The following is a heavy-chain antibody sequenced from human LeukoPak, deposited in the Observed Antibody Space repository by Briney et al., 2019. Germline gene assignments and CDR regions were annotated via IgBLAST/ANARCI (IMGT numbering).Heavy chain of an antibody. CDR1: GFTFSSYA. D-gene: IGHD2-15*01. Sequence: GGSLRLSCAASGFTFSSYAMSWVRQAPGNGLEWVSAISGSGGSTYYADSVKGRFTISRDNSKNTLYLQMNSLRAEDTAVYYCAKSCSGGSCFDSNYLDYWGQGTLVTVSS. CDR3: AKSCSGGSCFDSNYLDY. J-gene: IGHJ4*02. CDR2: ISGSGGST. V-gene: IGHV3-23*01.